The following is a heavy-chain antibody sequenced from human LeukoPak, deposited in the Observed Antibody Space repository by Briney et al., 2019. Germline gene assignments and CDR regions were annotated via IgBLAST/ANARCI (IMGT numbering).Heavy chain of an antibody. V-gene: IGHV3-30-3*02. J-gene: IGHJ3*02. Sequence: GGSLRLSCAASGFTFSSYAMHWVRQAPGKGLEWVAVISYDGSNKYYADSVKGRFTISRDNSKNTLYLQMNSLRAEDTAVYYCATMDMVRGPFKNDAFDIWGQGTMVTVSS. D-gene: IGHD3-10*01. CDR2: ISYDGSNK. CDR1: GFTFSSYA. CDR3: ATMDMVRGPFKNDAFDI.